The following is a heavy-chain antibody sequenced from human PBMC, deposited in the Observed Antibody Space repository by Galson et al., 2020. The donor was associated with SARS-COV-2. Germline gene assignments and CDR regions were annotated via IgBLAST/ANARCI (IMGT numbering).Heavy chain of an antibody. CDR1: GASVNSKTYY. D-gene: IGHD3-22*01. CDR2: INQSGST. V-gene: IGHV4-34*01. Sequence: SQASETLSLTCGVSGASVNSKTYYWTWIRQPPGKGLEWIGEINQSGSTNYNPSLKSRVTISKDTSKNQFSLKLSSVTAADTAVYYCARGTRDITMIVMIVTSVSYYLDYWGQGTLVTVSS. CDR3: ARGTRDITMIVMIVTSVSYYLDY. J-gene: IGHJ4*02.